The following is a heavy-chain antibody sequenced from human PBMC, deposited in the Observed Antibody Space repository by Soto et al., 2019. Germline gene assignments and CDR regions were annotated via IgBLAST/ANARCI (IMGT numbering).Heavy chain of an antibody. CDR1: GYTFTSYD. D-gene: IGHD2-2*01. CDR3: ARGQKGRGYCSSTSCSQAYYYYYYMDV. J-gene: IGHJ6*03. Sequence: ASVKVSCKASGYTFTSYDINWVRQATGQGLEWMGWMNPNSGNTGYAQKFQGRVTMTRNTSISTAYMERSSLRSEDTAVYYCARGQKGRGYCSSTSCSQAYYYYYYMDVWGKGTTVTVSS. V-gene: IGHV1-8*01. CDR2: MNPNSGNT.